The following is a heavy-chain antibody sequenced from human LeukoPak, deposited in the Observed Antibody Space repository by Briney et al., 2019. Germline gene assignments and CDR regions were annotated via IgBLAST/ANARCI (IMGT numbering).Heavy chain of an antibody. CDR1: GYTFASYY. Sequence: ASVKVSCKASGYTFASYYMHWVRQAPGQGREWMGIINPSGGSTSYAQKFQGRVTMTGDTSTSTVDMELSSLRSEDTAVYYCASIAARTHYYYGMDVWGQGTTVSVSS. CDR2: INPSGGST. D-gene: IGHD6-6*01. J-gene: IGHJ6*02. CDR3: ASIAARTHYYYGMDV. V-gene: IGHV1-46*01.